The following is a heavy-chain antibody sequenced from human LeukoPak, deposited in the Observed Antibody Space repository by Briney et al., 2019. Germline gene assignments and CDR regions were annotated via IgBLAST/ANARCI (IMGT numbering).Heavy chain of an antibody. CDR2: ISAYNGNT. CDR3: ARETKYSGYDWKDY. CDR1: GYTFTSYG. D-gene: IGHD5-12*01. V-gene: IGHV1-18*01. Sequence: ASVEVSCKASGYTFTSYGISWVRQAPGQGLEWMGWISAYNGNTNYAQKLQGRVTMTTDTSTSTAYMELRSLRSDDTAVYYCARETKYSGYDWKDYWGQGTLVTVSS. J-gene: IGHJ4*02.